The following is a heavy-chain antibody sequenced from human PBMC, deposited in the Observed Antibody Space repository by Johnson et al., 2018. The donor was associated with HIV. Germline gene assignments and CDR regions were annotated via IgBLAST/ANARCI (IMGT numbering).Heavy chain of an antibody. J-gene: IGHJ3*02. V-gene: IGHV3-23*04. Sequence: VQLVESGGGLVQPGRSLRLSCAASGFTFDDYSMHWVRQAPGKGLAWVSVISGSGGSTYYADSVKGRFTISRDNSKNSLYLQMNSLRAEDTAVYYCARSRGNWGGWAFDIWGQGTMVTVSS. CDR2: ISGSGGST. CDR1: GFTFDDYS. CDR3: ARSRGNWGGWAFDI. D-gene: IGHD7-27*01.